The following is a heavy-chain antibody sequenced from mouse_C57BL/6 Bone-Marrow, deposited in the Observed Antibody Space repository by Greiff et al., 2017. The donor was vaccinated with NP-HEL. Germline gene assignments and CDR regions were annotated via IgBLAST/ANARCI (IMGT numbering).Heavy chain of an antibody. J-gene: IGHJ3*01. CDR2: IYPGDGDT. Sequence: QVQLKESGPELVKPGASVKISCKASGYAFSSSWMNWVKQRPGKGLEWIGRIYPGDGDTNYNGKFKGKATLTADKSSSTAYMQLSSLTSEDSAVYFCAREGDSWGFAYWGQGTLVTVSA. CDR3: AREGDSWGFAY. CDR1: GYAFSSSW. D-gene: IGHD2-12*01. V-gene: IGHV1-82*01.